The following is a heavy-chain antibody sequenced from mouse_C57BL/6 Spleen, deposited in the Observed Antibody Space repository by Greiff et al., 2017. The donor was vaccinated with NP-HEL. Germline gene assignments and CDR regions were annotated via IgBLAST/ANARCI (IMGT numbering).Heavy chain of an antibody. Sequence: EVQLQQSGPELVKPGASVKISCKASGYTFTDYYMNWVKQSHGKSLEWIGDINPNNGGTSYNQKFKGKATLTVDKSSSTAYMELRSLTSEDSAVYYCARFPPDAMDYWGQGTSVTVSS. CDR3: ARFPPDAMDY. CDR2: INPNNGGT. V-gene: IGHV1-26*01. CDR1: GYTFTDYY. J-gene: IGHJ4*01.